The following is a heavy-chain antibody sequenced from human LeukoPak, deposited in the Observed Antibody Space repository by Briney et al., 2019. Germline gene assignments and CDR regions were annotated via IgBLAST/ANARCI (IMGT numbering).Heavy chain of an antibody. CDR1: GFTFSSYA. CDR3: AKGGRVAVAGNVDY. Sequence: GGSLRLSCAASGFTFSSYAMSWVRQAPGKGLEWVSAISGSGGSTYYADSVKGRFTISRDNSKNTLYLQMNSLRAEDTAVYYCAKGGRVAVAGNVDYWGQGTLVTVSS. J-gene: IGHJ4*02. D-gene: IGHD6-19*01. CDR2: ISGSGGST. V-gene: IGHV3-23*01.